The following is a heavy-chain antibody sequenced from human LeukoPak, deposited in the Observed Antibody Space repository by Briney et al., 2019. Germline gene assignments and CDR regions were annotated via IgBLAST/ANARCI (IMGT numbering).Heavy chain of an antibody. CDR3: ARDGPHYDLDV. CDR2: ISSDGRT. Sequence: GGSLRLSCAASFTFTFFGLHWVRQAPGKGLEWVAFISSDGRTDYLESVKGRFTISRDSFKNSLFLQMRILRVEETAVYYCARDGPHYDLDVWGQETTVTV. V-gene: IGHV3-33*01. CDR1: FTFTFFG. J-gene: IGHJ6*02. D-gene: IGHD3-3*01.